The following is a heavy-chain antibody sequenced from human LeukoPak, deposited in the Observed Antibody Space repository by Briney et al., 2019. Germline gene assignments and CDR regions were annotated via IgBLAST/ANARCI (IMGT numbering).Heavy chain of an antibody. CDR1: GYTFTNYA. Sequence: ASVKVSCKASGYTFTNYAMNWVRQAPGQGLEWMGWINTNTGNPTYAQGFTGRFVFSLDTSVSTAYLQISSLKAEDTAVYYCARCYAPSSYYYGMDVWGQGTTVTVSS. CDR3: ARCYAPSSYYYGMDV. J-gene: IGHJ6*02. D-gene: IGHD2-2*01. V-gene: IGHV7-4-1*02. CDR2: INTNTGNP.